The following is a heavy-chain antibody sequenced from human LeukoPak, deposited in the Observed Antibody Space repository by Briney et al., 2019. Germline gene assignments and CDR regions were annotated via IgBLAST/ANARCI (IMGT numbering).Heavy chain of an antibody. V-gene: IGHV1-3*01. CDR3: ASGYCSSTSCYTSNAFDI. CDR2: INAGNGDR. CDR1: GYTFTSYA. Sequence: ASVSVSFKVSGYTFTSYAMHWVRQAPGQRGEGMGWINAGNGDRKYSQKFQGRVTITTDTSASTAYMELSSLRSEDTAVYYCASGYCSSTSCYTSNAFDIWGQGTMVTVSS. D-gene: IGHD2-2*02. J-gene: IGHJ3*02.